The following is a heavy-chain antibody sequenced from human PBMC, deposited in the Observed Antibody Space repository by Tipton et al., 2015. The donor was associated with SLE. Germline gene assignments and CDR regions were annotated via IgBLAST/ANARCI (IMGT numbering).Heavy chain of an antibody. D-gene: IGHD1-14*01. V-gene: IGHV3-23*01. Sequence: GSLRLSCAASGFTFSNFAMNWVRQSPGKGLEWVSAISGSGGNTYYADSVRGRFTISRDNSKNTLFLQMNSLRAEDTAVYYCAKGRNSDWYFDVWGRGTLVTVSS. J-gene: IGHJ2*01. CDR2: ISGSGGNT. CDR1: GFTFSNFA. CDR3: AKGRNSDWYFDV.